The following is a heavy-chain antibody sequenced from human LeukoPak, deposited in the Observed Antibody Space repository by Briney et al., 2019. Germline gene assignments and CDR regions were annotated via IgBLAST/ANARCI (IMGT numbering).Heavy chain of an antibody. CDR3: ARGGWDYYGSALFDY. V-gene: IGHV3-33*01. D-gene: IGHD3-10*01. Sequence: PGGSLRLSCAASGFAFSSCGMHWVRQAPGKGLEWVAVIWYDGSNKYYADSVKGRFTISRDNSKNTLYLQMNSLRAEDTAVYYCARGGWDYYGSALFDYWGQGTLVTVSS. J-gene: IGHJ4*02. CDR2: IWYDGSNK. CDR1: GFAFSSCG.